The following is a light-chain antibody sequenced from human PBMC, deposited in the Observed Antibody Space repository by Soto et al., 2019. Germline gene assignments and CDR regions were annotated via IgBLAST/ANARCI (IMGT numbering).Light chain of an antibody. V-gene: IGKV3-15*01. CDR1: RSVSSSY. J-gene: IGKJ4*01. Sequence: VLTQSPATLSLSPGERATLSCRASRSVSSSYLAWYQQKPGQAPRLLIYGASTRATGIPARFSGSGSGTEFTLTISSLQSEDFAVYSCQQYNNWPLTFGGGTKVDIK. CDR2: GAS. CDR3: QQYNNWPLT.